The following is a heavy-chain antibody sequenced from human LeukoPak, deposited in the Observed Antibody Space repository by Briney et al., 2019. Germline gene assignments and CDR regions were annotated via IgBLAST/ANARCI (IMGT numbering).Heavy chain of an antibody. V-gene: IGHV3-23*01. CDR2: ISGNGHST. D-gene: IGHD6-19*01. CDR3: ANLLVVAGSDY. CDR1: GFTFTTYA. Sequence: PGGSLRLSCAASGFTFTTYAMSWVRQAPGKGLEWVSAISGNGHSTYYADSVKGRFTISRDNSKNTLYLQMNSLRAEDTAVYYCANLLVVAGSDYWGQGTLVTVSS. J-gene: IGHJ4*02.